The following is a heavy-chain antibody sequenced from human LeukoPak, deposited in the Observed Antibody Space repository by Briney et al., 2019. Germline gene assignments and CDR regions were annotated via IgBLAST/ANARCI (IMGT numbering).Heavy chain of an antibody. CDR1: GFTSSSYA. CDR3: VREDDSWGPCNPDL. V-gene: IGHV3-48*01. CDR2: IDTNGSTR. J-gene: IGHJ3*01. D-gene: IGHD7-27*01. Sequence: PEGPLILSSAAAGFTSSSYAMSWVRQAPGKVLEWISFIDTNGSTRYYADSVMGRFTISGDNAKESLYLQMNSLRAEDTAVYYCVREDDSWGPCNPDLWGQGTMVTVSS.